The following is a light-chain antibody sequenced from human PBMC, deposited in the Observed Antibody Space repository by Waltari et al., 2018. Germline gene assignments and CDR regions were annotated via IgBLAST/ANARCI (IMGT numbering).Light chain of an antibody. CDR3: CSYAGSSTLV. CDR2: EVS. CDR1: SSDVGSYNL. V-gene: IGLV2-23*02. Sequence: QSALTQPASVSGSPGQSITISCTGNSSDVGSYNLVSWYHQHPGKAPKLMIYEVSKRPAGVSNRFSGYKSGNTASLTISGLQAEDEADYYCCSYAGSSTLVFGGGTKLTVL. J-gene: IGLJ2*01.